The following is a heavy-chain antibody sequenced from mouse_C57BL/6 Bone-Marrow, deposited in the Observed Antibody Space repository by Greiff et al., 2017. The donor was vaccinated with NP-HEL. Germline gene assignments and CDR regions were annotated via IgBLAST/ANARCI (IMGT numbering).Heavy chain of an antibody. CDR3: ARRGYFDY. CDR1: GFTFSSYG. J-gene: IGHJ2*01. CDR2: ISSGGSYT. Sequence: EVQRVESGGDLVKPGGSLKLSCAASGFTFSSYGMSWVRQTPDKRLEWVATISSGGSYTYYPDSVKGRFTISRDNAKNTLDLQMSSLKSEDTAMYYCARRGYFDYWGQGTTLTVSS. V-gene: IGHV5-6*01.